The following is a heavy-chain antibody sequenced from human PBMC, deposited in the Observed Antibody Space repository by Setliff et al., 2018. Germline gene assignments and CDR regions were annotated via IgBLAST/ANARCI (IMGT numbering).Heavy chain of an antibody. CDR2: ISGSGGST. CDR3: ARGIRYYDFWSGYLGPYYYYYYMDV. D-gene: IGHD3-3*01. J-gene: IGHJ6*03. V-gene: IGHV3-23*01. Sequence: PGGSLRLSCAASGFTFTSYAMNWVRQAPGKGLEWVSAISGSGGSTDYADSVKGRFTISRDNSKNTLYLQMNGLRAEDTAIYYCARGIRYYDFWSGYLGPYYYYYYMDVWGKGTTVTVSS. CDR1: GFTFTSYA.